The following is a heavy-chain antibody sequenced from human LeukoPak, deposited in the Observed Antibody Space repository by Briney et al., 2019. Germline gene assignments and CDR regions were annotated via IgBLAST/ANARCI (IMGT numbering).Heavy chain of an antibody. V-gene: IGHV3-30*04. CDR1: GFTFSSYA. D-gene: IGHD6-13*01. CDR2: ISFDGTDA. Sequence: GGSLRLSCAASGFTFSSYAIHWVRQAPGKGLEWVAVISFDGTDAFYADSVKGRFTISRDNSKNTLYLQMNSLRAEDTAVYYCAKGAAAGMAGYYYYMDVWGKGTTVTISS. CDR3: AKGAAAGMAGYYYYMDV. J-gene: IGHJ6*03.